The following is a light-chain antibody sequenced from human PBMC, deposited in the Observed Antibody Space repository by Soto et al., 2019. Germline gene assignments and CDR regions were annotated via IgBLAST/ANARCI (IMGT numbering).Light chain of an antibody. J-gene: IGKJ2*01. Sequence: DLRMTQSPSSLSASVGDSVTITCQASQDIGNYVNWYQQRPGKAPKLLIYDASKLERGVPSRFSGSGSGADFTLTITGLQAEDFATYYCQQYDNVPPNTFGQGTKLEIK. CDR2: DAS. CDR1: QDIGNY. V-gene: IGKV1-33*01. CDR3: QQYDNVPPNT.